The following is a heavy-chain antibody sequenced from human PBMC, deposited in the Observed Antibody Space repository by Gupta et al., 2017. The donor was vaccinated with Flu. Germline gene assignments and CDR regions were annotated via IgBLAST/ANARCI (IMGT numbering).Heavy chain of an antibody. CDR1: GGSLITGSYY. CDR2: IYTSGST. J-gene: IGHJ4*02. CDR3: ARSAMVTDPQFDY. D-gene: IGHD5-18*01. V-gene: IGHV4-61*02. Sequence: QVQLQESGPGLVQPSQTLSLTCTVSGGSLITGSYYRRWIRQPAGKGLEWIGRIYTSGSTNYNPSLKSRVTISVDTSKNQFSLKLSSVTAADTAVYYCARSAMVTDPQFDYWGQGTLVTVSS.